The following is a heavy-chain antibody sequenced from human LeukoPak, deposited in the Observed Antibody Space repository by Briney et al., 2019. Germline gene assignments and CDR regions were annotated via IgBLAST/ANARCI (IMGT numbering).Heavy chain of an antibody. D-gene: IGHD3-3*01. Sequence: ASVKVSCKASGYTFTSYGISWVRQAPGQGLEWMGWISAYNGNTNYAQKLQGRVTMTTDTSTSTAYMELRSLRSDDTAVYYCARDRYYLWSCYYYYGMDVWGQGTTVTVSS. CDR3: ARDRYYLWSCYYYYGMDV. V-gene: IGHV1-18*01. J-gene: IGHJ6*02. CDR2: ISAYNGNT. CDR1: GYTFTSYG.